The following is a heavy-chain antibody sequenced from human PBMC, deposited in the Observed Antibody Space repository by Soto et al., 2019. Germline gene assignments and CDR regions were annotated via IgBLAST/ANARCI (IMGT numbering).Heavy chain of an antibody. J-gene: IGHJ3*02. V-gene: IGHV4-4*07. CDR1: GGSIIDFY. CDR2: IHTSGST. Sequence: SETLSLTCTVSGGSIIDFYWSFGRQPAGKGLEWIGRIHTSGSTNINPSLKSRVSLSVDTSRNQLSLTLTSVTAADTAAYYCARPQYFGEDGAFNIWGQGTVVTVSS. CDR3: ARPQYFGEDGAFNI. D-gene: IGHD3-10*01.